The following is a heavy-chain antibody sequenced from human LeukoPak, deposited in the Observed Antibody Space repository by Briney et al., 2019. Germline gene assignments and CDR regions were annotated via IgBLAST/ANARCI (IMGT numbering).Heavy chain of an antibody. CDR1: GYTLTELS. V-gene: IGHV1-24*01. Sequence: ASVKVSCKVSGYTLTELSMHWVRQAPGKRLEWMGGFDPEDGETIYAQKFQGRVTMTEDTSTDTAYMELSSLRSEDTAVYYCATVPPPPYCSSTSCHPSFDYWGQGTLVTVSS. D-gene: IGHD2-2*01. J-gene: IGHJ4*02. CDR3: ATVPPPPYCSSTSCHPSFDY. CDR2: FDPEDGET.